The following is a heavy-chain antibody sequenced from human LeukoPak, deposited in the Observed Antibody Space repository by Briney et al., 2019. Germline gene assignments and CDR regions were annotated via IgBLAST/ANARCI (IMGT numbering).Heavy chain of an antibody. D-gene: IGHD3-3*01. CDR3: ARRRFLVAWSGSYYDY. J-gene: IGHJ4*02. CDR2: INHSGST. Sequence: SETLSLTCAVYGGSFSGYYWSWIRQPPGKGLEWIGEINHSGSTNYNPSLKSRVTISVDTSKNQFSLKLSSVTAADTAVYYCARRRFLVAWSGSYYDYWGQGTLVTVSS. V-gene: IGHV4-34*01. CDR1: GGSFSGYY.